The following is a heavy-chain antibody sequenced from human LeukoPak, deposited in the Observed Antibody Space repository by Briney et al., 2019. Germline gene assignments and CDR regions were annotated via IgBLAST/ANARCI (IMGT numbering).Heavy chain of an antibody. V-gene: IGHV6-1*01. D-gene: IGHD2-8*02. CDR3: ANLRTGTSDVFDI. CDR2: TFYRSEWNN. Sequence: SQTLSLTCAISGDTVSSKRAAWNWIRQSPLRGLEWLGRTFYRSEWNNDYAVSVKGRITIKPDTSKNQSSLQLNSVTPEDTAVYYCANLRTGTSDVFDIWGQGTMVTVSS. CDR1: GDTVSSKRAA. J-gene: IGHJ3*02.